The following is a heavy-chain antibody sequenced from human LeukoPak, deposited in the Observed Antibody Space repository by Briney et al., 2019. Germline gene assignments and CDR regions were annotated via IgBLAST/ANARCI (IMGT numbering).Heavy chain of an antibody. D-gene: IGHD4-17*01. CDR1: GGSFSGYY. CDR3: ARDLVGYGDYVKGKYYYYMDV. Sequence: SETLSLTCAVYGGSFSGYYWSWIRQPPGKGLEWIGEINHSGSTNYNPSLKSRVTISVDTSKNQFSLKLSSVTAADTAVYYCARDLVGYGDYVKGKYYYYMDVWGKGTTVTVSS. J-gene: IGHJ6*03. CDR2: INHSGST. V-gene: IGHV4-34*01.